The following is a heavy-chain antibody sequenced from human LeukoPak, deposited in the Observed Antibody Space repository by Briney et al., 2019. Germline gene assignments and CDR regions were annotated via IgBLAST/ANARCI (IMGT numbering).Heavy chain of an antibody. CDR1: GVSISNFF. CDR3: ARDPELERNRGNYFES. Sequence: SETLSLTCTVSGVSISNFFWSWIRQPPGKGLEWIGSMHYSRDSKYKPSLKSRVSLSIDTSKQQFSLRLSSVTAADTAVYYCARDPELERNRGNYFESWGQGTLVTVSS. J-gene: IGHJ4*02. V-gene: IGHV4-59*01. D-gene: IGHD1-1*01. CDR2: MHYSRDS.